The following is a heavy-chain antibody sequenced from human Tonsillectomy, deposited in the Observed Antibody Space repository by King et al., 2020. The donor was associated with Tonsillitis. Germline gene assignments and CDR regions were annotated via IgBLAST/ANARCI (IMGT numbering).Heavy chain of an antibody. V-gene: IGHV3-48*02. D-gene: IGHD3-9*01. J-gene: IGHJ6*02. CDR3: ARDRHDEMLTGYQYGMDV. CDR2: ISSGSSTI. CDR1: GFTFNTYR. Sequence: VQLVESGGGLVQPGGSLRLSCAASGFTFNTYRMNWVRQAPGKGLEWVSYISSGSSTIYYADSVKGRFTISRDNAKNSLYLQMNSLRDEDTAVYYCARDRHDEMLTGYQYGMDVWGQGTTVTVSS.